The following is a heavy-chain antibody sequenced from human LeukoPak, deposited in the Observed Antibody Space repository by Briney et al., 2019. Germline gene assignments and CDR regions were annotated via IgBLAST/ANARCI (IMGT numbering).Heavy chain of an antibody. CDR3: ASRKGGDTFDY. D-gene: IGHD3-16*01. Sequence: PSETLSLTCAVYGGSFSGYYWSWIRQPPGKGLEWIGEINHSGSTNYNPSLKSRVTISVDTSKNQFSLKLSSVTAADTAVYYCASRKGGDTFDYWGQGTLVTVSS. J-gene: IGHJ4*02. V-gene: IGHV4-34*01. CDR2: INHSGST. CDR1: GGSFSGYY.